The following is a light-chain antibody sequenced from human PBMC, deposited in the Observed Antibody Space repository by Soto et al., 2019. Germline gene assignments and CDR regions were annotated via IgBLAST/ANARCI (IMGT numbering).Light chain of an antibody. J-gene: IGLJ2*01. CDR3: GSYTRSSTVI. V-gene: IGLV2-14*03. Sequence: QSVLTQPASVSGSPGQSITISCTGTSSDVGAYNYVSWYQHHPGKAPKLMIYDVSNRPSGVSNRFSGSKSGNTASLTISGLQAEDEADYYCGSYTRSSTVIFGGGTQLTVL. CDR2: DVS. CDR1: SSDVGAYNY.